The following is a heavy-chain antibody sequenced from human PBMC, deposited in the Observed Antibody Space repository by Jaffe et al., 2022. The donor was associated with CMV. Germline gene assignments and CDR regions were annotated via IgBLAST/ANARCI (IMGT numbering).Heavy chain of an antibody. CDR3: AREAIPTVVTPNY. D-gene: IGHD4-17*01. J-gene: IGHJ4*02. V-gene: IGHV3-33*01. CDR2: IWYDGSNK. CDR1: GFTFSSYG. Sequence: QVQLVESGGGVVQPGRSLRLSCAASGFTFSSYGMHWVRQAPGKGLEWVAVIWYDGSNKYYADSVKGRFTISRDNSKNTLYLQMNSLRAEDTAVYYCAREAIPTVVTPNYWGQGTLVTVSS.